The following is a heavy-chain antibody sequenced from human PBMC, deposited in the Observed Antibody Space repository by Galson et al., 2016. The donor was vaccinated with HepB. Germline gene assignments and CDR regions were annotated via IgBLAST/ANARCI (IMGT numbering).Heavy chain of an antibody. V-gene: IGHV1-24*01. CDR2: FDPDESET. D-gene: IGHD3-22*01. Sequence: SVKVSCKVSGSTLTELSIHWVRQPPGKGLEWMGGFDPDESETIYAPNFQGRVTMTEDTSTDTAYLELSSLRAEDTAVYYCATDRVAYYDDGVYYSLLDYWGQGTLVTVST. CDR3: ATDRVAYYDDGVYYSLLDY. CDR1: GSTLTELS. J-gene: IGHJ4*02.